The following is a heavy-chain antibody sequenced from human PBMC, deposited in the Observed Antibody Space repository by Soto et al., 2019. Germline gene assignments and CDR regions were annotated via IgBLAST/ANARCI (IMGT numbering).Heavy chain of an antibody. V-gene: IGHV1-69*02. J-gene: IGHJ5*02. CDR2: IIPILGIA. Sequence: QVQLVQSGAEVKKPGSSVKVSCKASGGTFSSYTISWVRQAPGQGLEWMGRIIPILGIANYAQKFQGRVTIIADKSTSTAYMELSSLRSEDTAVYYCARGRGIAAAGNWFDPWGQGTLVTVSS. CDR3: ARGRGIAAAGNWFDP. D-gene: IGHD6-13*01. CDR1: GGTFSSYT.